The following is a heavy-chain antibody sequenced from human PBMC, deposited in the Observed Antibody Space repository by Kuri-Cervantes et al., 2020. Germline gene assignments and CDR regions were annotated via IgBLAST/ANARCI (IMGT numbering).Heavy chain of an antibody. Sequence: GESLKISCAASGFTFSSHAMHWVRQAPGKGLEWVAVISYDGSNKYYADSVKGRFTISRDNSKNTLYLQMNSLRAEDTAVYYCARARSSSSWYYYFDYWGQGTLVTVSS. CDR1: GFTFSSHA. CDR2: ISYDGSNK. D-gene: IGHD6-13*01. J-gene: IGHJ4*02. CDR3: ARARSSSSWYYYFDY. V-gene: IGHV3-30-3*01.